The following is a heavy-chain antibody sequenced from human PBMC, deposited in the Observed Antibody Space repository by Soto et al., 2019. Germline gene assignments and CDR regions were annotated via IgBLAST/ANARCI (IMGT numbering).Heavy chain of an antibody. CDR3: AFSYGAKPSENFLH. D-gene: IGHD4-17*01. CDR1: GYTFTSYG. CDR2: ISAYNGNT. Sequence: ASVKVSCKASGYTFTSYGISWVRQAPGQGLEWMGWISAYNGNTNYAQKLQGRVTMTTDTSTSTAYMELRSLRSDDTAVYYCAFSYGAKPSENFLHWGQVTLATVSS. V-gene: IGHV1-18*01. J-gene: IGHJ1*01.